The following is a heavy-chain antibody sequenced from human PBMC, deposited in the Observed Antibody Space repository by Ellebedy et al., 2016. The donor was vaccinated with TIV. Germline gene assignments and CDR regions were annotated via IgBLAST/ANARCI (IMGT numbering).Heavy chain of an antibody. V-gene: IGHV1-3*01. J-gene: IGHJ4*02. CDR1: RYSFTPFT. CDR2: INPDNGDT. CDR3: ARARGGCSGDGCYSDFDF. D-gene: IGHD2-15*01. Sequence: AASVTVSCKASRYSFTPFTIHWVRQAPGQRPEWMGWINPDNGDTKHSQKFQARVTITRDTFASTAYMELSSLRSEATAVYHCARARGGCSGDGCYSDFDFWGQGTLVTVSS.